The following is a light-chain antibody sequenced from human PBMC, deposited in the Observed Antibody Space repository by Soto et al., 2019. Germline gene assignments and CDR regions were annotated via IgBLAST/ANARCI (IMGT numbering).Light chain of an antibody. CDR3: QQCNNWPR. J-gene: IGKJ4*02. CDR2: GAS. V-gene: IGKV3-15*01. CDR1: QSVSSN. Sequence: EIVMTQSPATLSVSPGERATLSCRASQSVSSNLAWYQQKPGQAPRLLIYGASTRATGIPARFSGSGSGTEFTLTISSLQSEDFAVYYCQQCNNWPRFGGGTKVEIK.